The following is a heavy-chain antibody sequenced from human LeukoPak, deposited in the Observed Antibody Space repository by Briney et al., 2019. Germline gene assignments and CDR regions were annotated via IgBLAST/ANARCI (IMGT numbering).Heavy chain of an antibody. Sequence: GGSLRLSCAASGFTVSSNYMSWVRQAPGKGLEWVSVIYSGGSTYYADSVKGRFSTSRDHSKNTLYLQMNSLRAEDTAVYYCARDLGDSSGYYDYWGQGTLVTVSS. CDR2: IYSGGST. J-gene: IGHJ4*02. V-gene: IGHV3-53*01. CDR1: GFTVSSNY. CDR3: ARDLGDSSGYYDY. D-gene: IGHD3-22*01.